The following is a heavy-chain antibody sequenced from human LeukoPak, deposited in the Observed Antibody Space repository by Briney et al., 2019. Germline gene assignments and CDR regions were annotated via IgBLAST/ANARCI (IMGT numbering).Heavy chain of an antibody. V-gene: IGHV4-61*02. CDR2: IYTSGST. Sequence: SETLSLTCTVSGGSISSGSYYWSWIRQPAGKGQEWIGRIYTSGSTNYNPSLKSRVTISVDTSKNQFSLKLSSVTAADTAVYYCARLYGSGSSLYFDYWGQGTLVTVSS. CDR1: GGSISSGSYY. CDR3: ARLYGSGSSLYFDY. D-gene: IGHD3-10*01. J-gene: IGHJ4*02.